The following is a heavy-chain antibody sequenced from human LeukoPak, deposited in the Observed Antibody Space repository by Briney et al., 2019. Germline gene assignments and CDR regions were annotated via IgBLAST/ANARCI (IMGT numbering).Heavy chain of an antibody. CDR1: GFSFSSYA. V-gene: IGHV4-34*01. J-gene: IGHJ4*02. CDR2: ITHSGST. CDR3: ARGAPGY. Sequence: GSLRLSCAASGFSFSSYAMSWVRQPPGKGLEWIGEITHSGSTNYNPSLKSRVTISVDTSKNQFSLKLSSVTAADTAVYYCARGAPGYWGQGTLVTVSS.